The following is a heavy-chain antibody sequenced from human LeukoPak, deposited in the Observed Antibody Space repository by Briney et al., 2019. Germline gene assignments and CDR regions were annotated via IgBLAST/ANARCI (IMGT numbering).Heavy chain of an antibody. CDR2: IYTSGST. CDR3: ASRAMVRGEWYMDV. CDR1: GGSISSYY. V-gene: IGHV4-4*07. D-gene: IGHD3-10*01. Sequence: SETLSLTCTVSGGSISSYYWSWIRQPDGKGLEWVGRIYTSGSTNYNPSLKSRVTMSVDTSKNQFSLKLSSVTAADTAVYYCASRAMVRGEWYMDVWGKGTTVTVSS. J-gene: IGHJ6*03.